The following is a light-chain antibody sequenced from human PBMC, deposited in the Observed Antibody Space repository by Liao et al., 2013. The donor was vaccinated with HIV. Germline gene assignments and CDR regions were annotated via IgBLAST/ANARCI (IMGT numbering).Light chain of an antibody. CDR1: ELGDKY. CDR2: QDR. V-gene: IGLV3-1*01. Sequence: SYELTQPPSVSVSPGQTASITCSGDELGDKYACWYQQKPGQSPVLVIYQDRKRPSGIPERFAGSNSGNTATLTISGTQAMDEADYYCQAWDSSTVVFGGGDQADRP. J-gene: IGLJ2*01. CDR3: QAWDSSTVV.